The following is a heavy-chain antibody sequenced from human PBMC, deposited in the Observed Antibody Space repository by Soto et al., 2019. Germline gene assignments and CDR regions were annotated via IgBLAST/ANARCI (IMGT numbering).Heavy chain of an antibody. CDR2: IYPGDSDT. Sequence: PGESLKISCKGSGYSLTSYWIGWVRQVPGKGLEWMGIIYPGDSDTRYSPSFQGQVTISADKSISTAYLQWSSLKASDTAMYYCASRGGGYCSGGSCFAFDIWSQRTMVTVSS. CDR3: ASRGGGYCSGGSCFAFDI. D-gene: IGHD2-15*01. J-gene: IGHJ3*02. CDR1: GYSLTSYW. V-gene: IGHV5-51*01.